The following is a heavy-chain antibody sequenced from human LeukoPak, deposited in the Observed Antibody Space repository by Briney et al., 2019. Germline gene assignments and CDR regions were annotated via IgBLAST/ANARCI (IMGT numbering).Heavy chain of an antibody. D-gene: IGHD2-2*01. V-gene: IGHV3-23*01. CDR3: AKDFRATPAAMLRDY. Sequence: GGSLRLSCAASGFTFSSYAMSWVRQAPGKGLGWVSAISGSGGSTYYADSVKGRFTISRDNSKNTLYLQMNSLRAEDTAVYYCAKDFRATPAAMLRDYWGQGTLVTVSS. J-gene: IGHJ4*02. CDR1: GFTFSSYA. CDR2: ISGSGGST.